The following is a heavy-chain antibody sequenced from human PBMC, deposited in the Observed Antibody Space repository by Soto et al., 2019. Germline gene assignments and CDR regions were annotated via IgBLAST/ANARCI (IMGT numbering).Heavy chain of an antibody. J-gene: IGHJ4*02. V-gene: IGHV4-31*03. CDR3: ARSILHLGESPPFGLGY. Sequence: SETLSLTCTVSGGSISSGGYYWSWIRQHPGKGLEWIGYIYYSGSTYYNPSLKSRVTISVDTSKNQFSLKLSSVTAADTAVYYCARSILHLGESPPFGLGYWGQGTLVTVSS. CDR1: GGSISSGGYY. D-gene: IGHD3-16*01. CDR2: IYYSGST.